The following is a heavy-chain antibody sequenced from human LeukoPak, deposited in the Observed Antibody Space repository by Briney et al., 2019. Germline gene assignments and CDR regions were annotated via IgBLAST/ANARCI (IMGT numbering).Heavy chain of an antibody. V-gene: IGHV1-24*01. D-gene: IGHD1-26*01. CDR1: GYTLTELS. J-gene: IGHJ6*02. CDR3: ATVGGSDVNYYYYYGMDV. Sequence: GASVKVSCKVSGYTLTELSMHWVRQAPGKGLEWMGGFDPEDGETIYAQKFQGRVTMTEDTSTDTAYMELSSLRSEDTAVYYCATVGGSDVNYYYYYGMDVWGQGTTVTVS. CDR2: FDPEDGET.